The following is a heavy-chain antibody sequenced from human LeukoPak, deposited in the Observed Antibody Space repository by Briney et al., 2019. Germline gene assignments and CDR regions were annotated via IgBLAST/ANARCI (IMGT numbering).Heavy chain of an antibody. CDR2: INHSGST. CDR1: GGSFSGYY. CDR3: ARRYCSGGSCYSSWFDP. Sequence: SETLSLTRAVYGGSFSGYYWSWIRQPPGKGLEWIGEINHSGSTNYNPSLKSRVTISVDTSKNQFSLKLSSVTAADMAVYYCARRYCSGGSCYSSWFDPWGQGTLVTVSS. V-gene: IGHV4-34*01. J-gene: IGHJ5*02. D-gene: IGHD2-15*01.